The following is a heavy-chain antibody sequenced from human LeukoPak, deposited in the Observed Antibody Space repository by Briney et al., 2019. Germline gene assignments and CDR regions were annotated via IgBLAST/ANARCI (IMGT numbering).Heavy chain of an antibody. CDR3: ARGRRVPAAMGNWFDP. CDR2: INQDGSEK. D-gene: IGHD2-2*01. CDR1: GFTFSNFA. J-gene: IGHJ5*02. Sequence: GGSLRLSCAASGFTFSNFAMSWVRQAPGKGLEWVATINQDGSEKYYVDSVKGRFTISRDNAKNSLYLQMNSLRAEDTAVYYCARGRRVPAAMGNWFDPWGQGTLVTVSS. V-gene: IGHV3-7*01.